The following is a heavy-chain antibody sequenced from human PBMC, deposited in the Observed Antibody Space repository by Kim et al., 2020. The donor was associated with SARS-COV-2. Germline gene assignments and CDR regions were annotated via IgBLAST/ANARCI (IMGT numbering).Heavy chain of an antibody. J-gene: IGHJ4*02. Sequence: SETLSLTCTVSGGSISSYYWSWIRQPPGKGLEWIGYIYYSGSTNYNPSLKSRVTISVDTSKNQFSLKLSSVTAADTAVYYCARDLLGGSPFDYWGQGTLVTVSS. D-gene: IGHD5-12*01. CDR1: GGSISSYY. CDR3: ARDLLGGSPFDY. V-gene: IGHV4-59*01. CDR2: IYYSGST.